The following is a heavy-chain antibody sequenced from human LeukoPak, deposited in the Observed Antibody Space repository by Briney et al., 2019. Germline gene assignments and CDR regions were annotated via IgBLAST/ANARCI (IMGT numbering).Heavy chain of an antibody. CDR3: ARAVAGDY. CDR1: GFTFSSYE. Sequence: PGGSLRLSCAASGFTFSSYEMNWVRQAPGKGLEWVSYISSSGSTTYYADFVKGRFTISRDNAKNSLYLQMNSLRAEDTAVYYCARAVAGDYWGQGTLVTVSS. CDR2: ISSSGSTT. V-gene: IGHV3-48*03. D-gene: IGHD6-19*01. J-gene: IGHJ4*02.